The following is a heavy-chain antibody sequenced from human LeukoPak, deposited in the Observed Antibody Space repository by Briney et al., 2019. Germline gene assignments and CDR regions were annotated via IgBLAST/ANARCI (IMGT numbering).Heavy chain of an antibody. Sequence: ASVKVSCKASGGTFSSYAISWVRQAPGQGLEWMGRIIPILGIANYAQKFQGRVTITADKSTGTAYMELSSLRSEDTAVYYCARGIIEDFGGDYYGMDVWGQGTTVTVSS. CDR2: IIPILGIA. V-gene: IGHV1-69*04. CDR3: ARGIIEDFGGDYYGMDV. CDR1: GGTFSSYA. J-gene: IGHJ6*02. D-gene: IGHD3-10*01.